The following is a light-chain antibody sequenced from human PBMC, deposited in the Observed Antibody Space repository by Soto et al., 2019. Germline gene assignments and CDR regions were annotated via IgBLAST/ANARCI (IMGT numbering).Light chain of an antibody. CDR2: SNS. CDR3: GAWDDGVYV. V-gene: IGLV1-44*01. J-gene: IGLJ1*01. Sequence: QLVLTQPPSASGTPGQRVTISCSGSSSNIGTHTVNWHQQVPGTAPKLLIYSNSQPPSGVPDRFSGSKSGTSASLAISGLQSEDEADYYCGAWDDGVYVFGTGTKVTVL. CDR1: SSNIGTHT.